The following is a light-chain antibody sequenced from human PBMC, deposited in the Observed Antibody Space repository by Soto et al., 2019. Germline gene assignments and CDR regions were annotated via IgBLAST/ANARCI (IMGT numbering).Light chain of an antibody. CDR2: DAS. Sequence: EIVLTQSPATLSLSPGERAVLSCRASQSVRSYLAWYQQKPGQAPRLLIYDASKKPPGIPARFTGGGSETDFTLTISSLEPEDFAVYFCQQRSNWPLTFGGGTKVEIK. CDR3: QQRSNWPLT. J-gene: IGKJ4*01. CDR1: QSVRSY. V-gene: IGKV3-11*01.